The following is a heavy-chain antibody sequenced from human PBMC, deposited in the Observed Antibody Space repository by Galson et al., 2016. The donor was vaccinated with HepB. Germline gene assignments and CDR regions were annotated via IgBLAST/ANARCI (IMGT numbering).Heavy chain of an antibody. J-gene: IGHJ4*02. CDR3: ARDLWRGGRIDY. CDR2: VNTDGSGA. V-gene: IGHV3-74*01. D-gene: IGHD4-23*01. CDR1: GFSFSTYW. Sequence: SLRLSCAASGFSFSTYWMTWVRQAPGKGLVWLSRVNTDGSGADYAGSVKGRFTISRDNSKNTLYLQMNSLKAEDTAVYYCARDLWRGGRIDYWGQGTLVTVSS.